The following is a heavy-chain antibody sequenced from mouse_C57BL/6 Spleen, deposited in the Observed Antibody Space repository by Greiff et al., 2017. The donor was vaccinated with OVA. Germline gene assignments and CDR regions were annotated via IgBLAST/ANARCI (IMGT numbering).Heavy chain of an antibody. J-gene: IGHJ2*01. CDR2: INPNNGGT. CDR3: ARSELFDY. Sequence: VQLQQSGPELVKPGASVKMSCKASGYTFTDYNMHWVKQSHGKSLEWIGYINPNNGGTSYNQKFKGEATLTVNKSSSTAYMELSSLTSEDSAVYNCARSELFDYWGQGTTLTVSS. V-gene: IGHV1-22*01. CDR1: GYTFTDYN.